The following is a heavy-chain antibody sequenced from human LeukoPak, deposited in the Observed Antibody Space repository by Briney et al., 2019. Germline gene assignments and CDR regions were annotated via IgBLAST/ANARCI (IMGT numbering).Heavy chain of an antibody. J-gene: IGHJ4*02. Sequence: AASVKVSCKASGGTFSSYAISWVRQAPGQGLEWMGGIIPIFGTANYAQKFQGRVTITTDESTSTAYMELSSLRSEDTAVYYCARAPWLEYYFDYWGQGTLVTVSS. D-gene: IGHD6-19*01. CDR3: ARAPWLEYYFDY. CDR1: GGTFSSYA. V-gene: IGHV1-69*05. CDR2: IIPIFGTA.